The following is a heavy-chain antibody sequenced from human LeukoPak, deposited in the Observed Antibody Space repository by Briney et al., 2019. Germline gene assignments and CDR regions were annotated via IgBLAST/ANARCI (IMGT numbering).Heavy chain of an antibody. CDR1: GGSISSYY. V-gene: IGHV4-59*08. CDR2: IYYSGST. D-gene: IGHD6-13*01. CDR3: ARDVGIAAAVSDY. J-gene: IGHJ4*02. Sequence: SETLSLTCTVSGGSISSYYWSWIRQPPGKGLEWIGYIYYSGSTNYNPSLKSRVTISVDTSKNQFSLKLSSVTAADTAVYYCARDVGIAAAVSDYWGQGTPVTVSS.